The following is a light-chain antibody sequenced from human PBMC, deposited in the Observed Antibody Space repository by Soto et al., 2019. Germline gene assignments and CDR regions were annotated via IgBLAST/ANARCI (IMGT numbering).Light chain of an antibody. Sequence: EIVLTQSPATLSLSPGERATLSCRASQSVSSYLAWYQQKPGQAPRLLIYDASNRATGIPARFSGSGSGTDVTLTIISLEPEDFAVYYCQQRSNWPTWTFGQGTKVDIK. CDR2: DAS. V-gene: IGKV3-11*01. CDR3: QQRSNWPTWT. CDR1: QSVSSY. J-gene: IGKJ1*01.